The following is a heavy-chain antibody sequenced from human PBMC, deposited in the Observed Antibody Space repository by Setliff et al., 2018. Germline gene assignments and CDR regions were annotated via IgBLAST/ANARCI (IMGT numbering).Heavy chain of an antibody. Sequence: PGGSLRLSCAASGFTFSSYTMNWVRQAPGQGLEWVSSIDSSSTWIYYADSVKGRFTISRDNAKNSLYLQMNSLRAEDTATYYCARDSRKGIAVAGWFDSWGQGTLVTVSS. V-gene: IGHV3-21*01. CDR1: GFTFSSYT. J-gene: IGHJ5*01. CDR3: ARDSRKGIAVAGWFDS. D-gene: IGHD6-19*01. CDR2: IDSSSTWI.